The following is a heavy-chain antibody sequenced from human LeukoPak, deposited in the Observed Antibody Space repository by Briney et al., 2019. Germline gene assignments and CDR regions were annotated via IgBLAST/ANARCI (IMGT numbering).Heavy chain of an antibody. V-gene: IGHV1-18*01. CDR2: ISAYNGNT. D-gene: IGHD3-9*01. J-gene: IGHJ4*02. CDR3: ARDPRLRYFDWLSSERYYFDY. Sequence: ASVKVSCKASGYTFTSDGISWVRHAPGQGLEWMGWISAYNGNTNYAQKLQGRVTMTTDTSTSTAYMELRSLRSDDTAVYYCARDPRLRYFDWLSSERYYFDYWGQGTLVTVSS. CDR1: GYTFTSDG.